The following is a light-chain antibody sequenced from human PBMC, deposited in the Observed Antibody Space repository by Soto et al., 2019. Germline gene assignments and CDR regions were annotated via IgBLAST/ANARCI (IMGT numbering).Light chain of an antibody. CDR1: QSVSSSY. CDR3: QQYGSSPRT. CDR2: GAS. Sequence: EIVLTQSPGTLSLSPGERATLSCRASQSVSSSYLAWYQLKLGQAPRLLIYGASSRATGIPDRFSGSGSGTDFTLTISRLEPEDFAVYYCQQYGSSPRTFGQGTKVENK. J-gene: IGKJ1*01. V-gene: IGKV3-20*01.